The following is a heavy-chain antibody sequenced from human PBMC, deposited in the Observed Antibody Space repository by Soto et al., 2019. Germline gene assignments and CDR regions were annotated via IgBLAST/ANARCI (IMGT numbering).Heavy chain of an antibody. V-gene: IGHV4-31*03. Sequence: QVRLQESGPGLVKPSQTLSLTCTVSGGSISSGGYYWSWIRQHPGKGLEWIGYIYYSGSTYYNPSLKSRVTISVDTSKNQFSLKLSSVTAADTAVYYCARDLADGYKTYYFDYWGQGTLVTVSS. J-gene: IGHJ4*02. CDR2: IYYSGST. CDR1: GGSISSGGYY. D-gene: IGHD5-12*01. CDR3: ARDLADGYKTYYFDY.